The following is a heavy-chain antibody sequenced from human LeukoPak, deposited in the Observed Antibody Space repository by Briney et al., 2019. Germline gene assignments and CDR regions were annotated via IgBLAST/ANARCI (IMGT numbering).Heavy chain of an antibody. CDR2: IYYSGST. CDR3: ARYIVGATKKEDDAFDI. J-gene: IGHJ3*02. D-gene: IGHD1-26*01. Sequence: PSETLSLTCTVSGGSISSYYWSWIRQPPGKGLEWIGYIYYSGSTNYNPSLKSRVTISVDTSKNQFSLKLSSVTAADTAVYYCARYIVGATKKEDDAFDIWGQGTMVTVSS. V-gene: IGHV4-59*01. CDR1: GGSISSYY.